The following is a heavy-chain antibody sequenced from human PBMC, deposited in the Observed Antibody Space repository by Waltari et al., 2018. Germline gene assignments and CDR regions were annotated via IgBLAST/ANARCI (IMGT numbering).Heavy chain of an antibody. CDR2: IYYSGST. V-gene: IGHV4-59*11. CDR1: GGSISSHS. J-gene: IGHJ4*02. D-gene: IGHD3-22*01. Sequence: QVQLQESGPGLVKPSETLSLTCTVSGGSISSHSWSWIRPPPGKGLEWIGYIYYSGSTNYNPSLKSRVTISVDTSKNQFSLKLSSVTAADTAVYYCARDHDSSGYYSYFDYWGQGTLVTVSS. CDR3: ARDHDSSGYYSYFDY.